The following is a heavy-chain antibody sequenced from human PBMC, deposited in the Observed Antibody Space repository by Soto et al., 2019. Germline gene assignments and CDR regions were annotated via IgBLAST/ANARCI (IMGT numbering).Heavy chain of an antibody. Sequence: QVQLVQSGAEVKEPGSSWKVSCTASEATVTNYPISGVQQAPGQGLEWMGGIIPMFGTPNYALKFQGRVTITADESTSTAYMELSSLRYDDTAVYYCARHARHLEWLQPFDYWGQGALVTVSS. CDR1: EATVTNYP. D-gene: IGHD3-3*01. J-gene: IGHJ4*02. V-gene: IGHV1-69*01. CDR3: ARHARHLEWLQPFDY. CDR2: IIPMFGTP.